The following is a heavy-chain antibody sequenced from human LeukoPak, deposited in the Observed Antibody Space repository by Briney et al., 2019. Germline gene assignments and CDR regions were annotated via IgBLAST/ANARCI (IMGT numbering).Heavy chain of an antibody. Sequence: SETLSLTCTVSGGSISGTDYYWGWLRQTPGEGLEWIGSIYYSGYAYFSPSLKSRVTISVDTSRNQFSLKLTSVTAADTALYYCARHRGDAYTPFYFDQWGLGTLVTVSS. CDR3: ARHRGDAYTPFYFDQ. CDR1: GGSISGTDYY. J-gene: IGHJ4*02. CDR2: IYYSGYA. V-gene: IGHV4-39*01. D-gene: IGHD5-24*01.